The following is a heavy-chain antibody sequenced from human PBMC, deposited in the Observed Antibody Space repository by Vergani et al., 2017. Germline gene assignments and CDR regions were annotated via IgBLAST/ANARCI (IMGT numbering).Heavy chain of an antibody. CDR2: INPNSGGT. CDR1: GYTFTGYY. V-gene: IGHV1-2*02. Sequence: QVQLVQSGAEVKKPGASVKVSCKASGYTFTGYYMHWVRQAPGQGLEWMGWINPNSGGTNYAQKFQGRVTMTRDTSISTAYMELSRLRSDDTAVYYCARDPASRAARPDPPEDYWGQGTLVTVSS. J-gene: IGHJ4*02. CDR3: ARDPASRAARPDPPEDY. D-gene: IGHD6-6*01.